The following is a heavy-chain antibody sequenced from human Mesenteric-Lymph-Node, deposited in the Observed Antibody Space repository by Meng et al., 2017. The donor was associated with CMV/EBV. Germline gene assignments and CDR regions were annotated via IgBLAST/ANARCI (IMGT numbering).Heavy chain of an antibody. J-gene: IGHJ5*02. D-gene: IGHD1-26*01. CDR2: INPYSGGT. CDR3: ARGGWELQHWFGP. Sequence: CKTSGYTFTGYYMHWGQQAPGQGLEWMGWINPYSGGTNFGQKFQGRVTMTRDTSISTAYMELSRLRFDDTAVYYCARGGWELQHWFGPWGQGTLVTVSS. CDR1: GYTFTGYY. V-gene: IGHV1-2*02.